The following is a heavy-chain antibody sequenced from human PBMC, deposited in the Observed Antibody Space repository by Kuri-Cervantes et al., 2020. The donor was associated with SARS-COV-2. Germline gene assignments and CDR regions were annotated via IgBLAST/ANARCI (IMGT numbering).Heavy chain of an antibody. Sequence: GESLKISCAASGFTFSSYGMHWVRQAPGKGLEYVSAISSNGGSTYYANSVKGRFTISRDNAKNSLYLQMNSLRAEDTAVYYCARGFNLYSSSWFSYFDYWGHGTLVTVSS. J-gene: IGHJ4*01. D-gene: IGHD6-13*01. CDR2: ISSNGGST. CDR1: GFTFSSYG. CDR3: ARGFNLYSSSWFSYFDY. V-gene: IGHV3-64*01.